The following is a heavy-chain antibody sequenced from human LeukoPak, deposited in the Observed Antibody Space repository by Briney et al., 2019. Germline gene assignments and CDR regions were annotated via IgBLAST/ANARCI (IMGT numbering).Heavy chain of an antibody. CDR1: GFTFSSYS. V-gene: IGHV3-21*01. J-gene: IGHJ4*02. D-gene: IGHD2-2*01. Sequence: GGSLRLSCAASGFTFSSYSMNWARRAPGKGLEWVSSISSSSSYIYYADSVKGRFTISRDNAKNSLYLQMNSLRAEDTAVYYCAREQDIVVVPAAPGFDYWGQGTLVTVSS. CDR2: ISSSSSYI. CDR3: AREQDIVVVPAAPGFDY.